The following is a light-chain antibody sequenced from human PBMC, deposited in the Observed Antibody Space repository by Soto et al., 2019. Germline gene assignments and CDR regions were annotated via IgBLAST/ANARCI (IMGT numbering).Light chain of an antibody. CDR3: QQYGSSPFT. V-gene: IGKV3-20*01. J-gene: IGKJ3*01. Sequence: EIVLTQSPGTLALSPGERATLSCRASQSVNNNYLTWYQQKRGQAPRLLIHGASRRATGIPDRFSGSGSGTDFTLTISRLEPEDFAVYYCQQYGSSPFTFGPWTKVGIK. CDR1: QSVNNNY. CDR2: GAS.